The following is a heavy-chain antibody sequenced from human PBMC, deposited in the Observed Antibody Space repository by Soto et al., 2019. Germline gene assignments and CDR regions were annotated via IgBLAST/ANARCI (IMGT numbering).Heavy chain of an antibody. Sequence: SSETLSLTCTVSGGSISSSSYYWGWIRQPPGKGLEWIGSIYYSGSTYYNPSLKNRVTISVDTSKNQFSLKLSSVTAADTAVYYCASYNWNYTGNWFDPWGQGTLVTVSS. D-gene: IGHD1-7*01. J-gene: IGHJ5*02. CDR1: GGSISSSSYY. CDR2: IYYSGST. CDR3: ASYNWNYTGNWFDP. V-gene: IGHV4-39*01.